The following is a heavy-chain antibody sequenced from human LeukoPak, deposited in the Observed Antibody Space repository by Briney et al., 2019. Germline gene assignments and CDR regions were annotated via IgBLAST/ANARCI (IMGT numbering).Heavy chain of an antibody. CDR1: GFTFSSYA. Sequence: GGSLRLSCAASGFTFSSYAMSWVRQAPGKGLEGVSTISGGGDSTYYADSVKGRFTISRDNSKNTLYLQMNSLRAEDTAVYYCAKDTRYYDSSGYSEFFDYWGQGTLVTVSP. V-gene: IGHV3-23*01. CDR3: AKDTRYYDSSGYSEFFDY. D-gene: IGHD3-22*01. J-gene: IGHJ4*02. CDR2: ISGGGDST.